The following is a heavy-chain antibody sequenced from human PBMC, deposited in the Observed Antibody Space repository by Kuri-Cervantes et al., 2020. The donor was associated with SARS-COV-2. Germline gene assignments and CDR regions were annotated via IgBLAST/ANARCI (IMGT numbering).Heavy chain of an antibody. CDR1: GFTFSDHY. CDR2: SSNKVYRYTT. CDR3: ARSLTTTYSF. J-gene: IGHJ1*01. Sequence: GGSLRPSCATSGFTFSDHYIDWVRQAPGKGLEWVGRSSNKVYRYTTEYATSVKGRFTISRDFSKNSLSLQMDSLTTEDTAVYYCARSLTTTYSFWGQGTLVTVSS. D-gene: IGHD4-11*01. V-gene: IGHV3-72*01.